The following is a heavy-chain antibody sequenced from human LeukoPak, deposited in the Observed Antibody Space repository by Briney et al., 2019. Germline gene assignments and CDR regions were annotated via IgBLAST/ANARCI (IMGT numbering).Heavy chain of an antibody. CDR3: ARHMSVTYDAFNL. Sequence: SETLSLTCTISGGSTTGYFWSWIRQPPGKGPEWIGYVFYSGGTLYNPSLDSRVTISVDTSKTQFSLELTSVTAADTAVYYRARHMSVTYDAFNLWGRGTMVTVSS. D-gene: IGHD2-21*02. V-gene: IGHV4-59*08. CDR1: GGSTTGYF. J-gene: IGHJ3*01. CDR2: VFYSGGT.